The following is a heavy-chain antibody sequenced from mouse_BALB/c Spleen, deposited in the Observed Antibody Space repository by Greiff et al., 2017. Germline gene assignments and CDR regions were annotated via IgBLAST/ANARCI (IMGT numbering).Heavy chain of an antibody. CDR3: ARSGGYYYGSSFDY. CDR2: IWSGGST. CDR1: GFSLTSYG. V-gene: IGHV2-4-1*01. Sequence: VKLQQSGPGLVQPSQSLSITCTVSGFSLTSYGVHWVRQSPGKGLEWLGVIWSGGSTDYNAAFISRLSISKDNSKSQVFFKMNSLQADDTAIYYCARSGGYYYGSSFDYWGQGTTLTVSS. D-gene: IGHD1-1*01. J-gene: IGHJ2*01.